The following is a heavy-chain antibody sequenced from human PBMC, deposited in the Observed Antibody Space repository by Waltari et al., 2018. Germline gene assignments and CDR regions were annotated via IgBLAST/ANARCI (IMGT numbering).Heavy chain of an antibody. CDR3: ARGGGATDY. CDR2: IIQDGSEK. D-gene: IGHD3-16*01. CDR1: GFIFSDYW. V-gene: IGHV3-7*01. Sequence: EVQIVESGGGLVQPGESLRLSCAASGFIFSDYWMSWVRQAPGKGLEWVANIIQDGSEKFYVDSVKGRFTISRDNAKNSLYLQMNSLRGEDTAVYYCARGGGATDYWGQGTLVTVSS. J-gene: IGHJ4*02.